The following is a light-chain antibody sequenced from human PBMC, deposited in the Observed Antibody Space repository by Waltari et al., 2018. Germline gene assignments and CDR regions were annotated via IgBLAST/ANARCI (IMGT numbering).Light chain of an antibody. CDR3: EQYGGSPGLT. CDR1: QSISSSN. Sequence: EIVLPTSPGTLSLSPGERATLSCTASQSISSSNLAWYQQKPGQARRLLIYGASSRATGIPGMFSGSGTGTDFTLTISRLEPEDFAVYYCEQYGGSPGLTFAGGTKVEIK. J-gene: IGKJ4*01. CDR2: GAS. V-gene: IGKV3-20*01.